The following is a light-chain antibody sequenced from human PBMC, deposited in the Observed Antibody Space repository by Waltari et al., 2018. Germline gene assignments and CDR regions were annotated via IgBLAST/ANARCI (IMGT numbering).Light chain of an antibody. CDR3: CSYAGSGIYV. CDR2: EVN. J-gene: IGLJ1*01. Sequence: QSALTQPASVSGSPGQSITVSCTGTSSDGGSYNLVSWFQQYPDTAPKLIIFEVNKRPSGVSNRFSGSKSGNTASLTSAGFQAGDEADYYCCSYAGSGIYVFGTGAKVTVL. CDR1: SSDGGSYNL. V-gene: IGLV2-23*02.